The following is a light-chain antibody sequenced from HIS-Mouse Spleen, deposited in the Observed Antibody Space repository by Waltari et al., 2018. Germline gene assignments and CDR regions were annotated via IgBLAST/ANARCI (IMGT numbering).Light chain of an antibody. CDR1: ALPNKY. J-gene: IGLJ3*02. Sequence: SYELTPPPSVSVSPGQTARITCSGAALPNKYPYLYQQKSGQAPVLVIYEDSKRPSGIPERFSGSSSGTMATLTISGAQVEDEADYYCYSTDSSGNHRRVFGGGTKLTVL. CDR2: EDS. CDR3: YSTDSSGNHRRV. V-gene: IGLV3-10*01.